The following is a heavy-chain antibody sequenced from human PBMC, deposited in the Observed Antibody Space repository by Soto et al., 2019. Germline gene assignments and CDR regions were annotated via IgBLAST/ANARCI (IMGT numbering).Heavy chain of an antibody. CDR1: GGSISSYY. V-gene: IGHV4-59*01. CDR3: ARGVGATPGFDY. D-gene: IGHD1-26*01. CDR2: IYYSGST. J-gene: IGHJ4*02. Sequence: PSATRAITCTVSGGSISSYYWSWIRQPPGKGLEWIGYIYYSGSTNYNPSLKSRVTRSVDTSKNQFSLKLSSVTAADTAVYYCARGVGATPGFDYWGQGTLVTVSS.